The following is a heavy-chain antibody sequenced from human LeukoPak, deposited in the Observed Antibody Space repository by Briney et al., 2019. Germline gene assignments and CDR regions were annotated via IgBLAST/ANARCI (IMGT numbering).Heavy chain of an antibody. CDR2: INQDASGA. J-gene: IGHJ4*02. Sequence: PGGSLRLSCKTSGLTFSDDWMNWVRQAPGKGPGWVANINQDASGASYVDSVRGRFTISRDNAKESVYLQMNSLRADGTAIYYCARGLRWPDFWGQGTLVTVSS. CDR3: ARGLRWPDF. V-gene: IGHV3-7*03. CDR1: GLTFSDDW. D-gene: IGHD4-23*01.